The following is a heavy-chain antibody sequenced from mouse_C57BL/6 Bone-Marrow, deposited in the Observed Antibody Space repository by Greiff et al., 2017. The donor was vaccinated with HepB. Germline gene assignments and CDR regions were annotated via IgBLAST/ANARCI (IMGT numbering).Heavy chain of an antibody. CDR1: GYSITSGYY. J-gene: IGHJ4*01. V-gene: IGHV3-6*01. CDR2: ISYDGSN. CDR3: AREGNYDYDVYAMDY. D-gene: IGHD2-4*01. Sequence: DVQLVESGPGLVKPSQSLSLTCSVTGYSITSGYYWNWIRQFPGNKLEWMGYISYDGSNNYNPSLKNRISITRDTSKNQFFLKLNSVTTEDTATYYCAREGNYDYDVYAMDYWGQGTSVTVSS.